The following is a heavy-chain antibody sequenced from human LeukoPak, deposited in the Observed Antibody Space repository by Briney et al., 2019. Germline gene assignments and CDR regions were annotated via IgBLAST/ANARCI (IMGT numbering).Heavy chain of an antibody. CDR1: GFTFSSYS. Sequence: GGSLRLSCAASGFTFSSYSMNWVRQAPGKGLEWVSYISSSSSTIYYADSVKGRFTISRDNAKNSLYLQMNSLRDEDTAVYYCAREEIVVVPAAAHFDYWGQGTLVTVSS. J-gene: IGHJ4*02. CDR2: ISSSSSTI. D-gene: IGHD2-2*01. V-gene: IGHV3-48*02. CDR3: AREEIVVVPAAAHFDY.